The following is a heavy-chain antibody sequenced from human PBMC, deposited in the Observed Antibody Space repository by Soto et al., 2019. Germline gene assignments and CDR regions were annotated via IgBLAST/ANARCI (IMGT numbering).Heavy chain of an antibody. CDR3: ARPYDSSGSYLPFDY. J-gene: IGHJ4*02. V-gene: IGHV4-59*08. CDR2: IYYSGST. Sequence: SETLSLTCTVSGGSISSYYWSWIRQPPGKGLEWIGYIYYSGSTNYNPSLKSRVTISVDTSKNQFSLKLSSVTAADTAVYYCARPYDSSGSYLPFDYWGQGTLVTVSS. D-gene: IGHD3-22*01. CDR1: GGSISSYY.